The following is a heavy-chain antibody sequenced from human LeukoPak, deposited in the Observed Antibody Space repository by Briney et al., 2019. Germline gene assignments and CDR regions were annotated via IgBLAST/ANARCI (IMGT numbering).Heavy chain of an antibody. CDR1: GSDFSTYW. J-gene: IGHJ3*02. Sequence: GESLKISCKGSGSDFSTYWIGWVRPLPGQGLEWMGIIYPGDSDTRNSPSLQGQVTVSADKSISTVYLQWSSLKATDTAMYYCARDGPVPATADAFDIWGQGTMVTVSS. CDR2: IYPGDSDT. V-gene: IGHV5-51*01. D-gene: IGHD2-2*01. CDR3: ARDGPVPATADAFDI.